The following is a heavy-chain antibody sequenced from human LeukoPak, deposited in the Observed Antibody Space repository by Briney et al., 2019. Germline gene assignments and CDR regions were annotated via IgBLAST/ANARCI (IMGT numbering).Heavy chain of an antibody. D-gene: IGHD5-12*01. CDR1: GFTFSDYY. J-gene: IGHJ3*02. Sequence: GGSLRLSCAASGFTFSDYYMSWIRQAPGKGLEWVSYISGSGGSTYYADSVKGRFTISRDNSKNTLYLQMNSLRAEDTAVYYCAKDFPVGYDSDAFDIWGQGTMVTVSS. CDR2: ISGSGGST. V-gene: IGHV3-23*01. CDR3: AKDFPVGYDSDAFDI.